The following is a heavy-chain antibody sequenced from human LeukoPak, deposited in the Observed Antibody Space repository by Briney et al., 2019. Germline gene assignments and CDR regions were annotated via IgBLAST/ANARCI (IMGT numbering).Heavy chain of an antibody. Sequence: SETLSLTSTVSGGSISSYYWSWIPQPPGKGLEWSGYIYYSGSTNYNPSLKSRATISVDTSKNQFSLKLSSVTAADTAVYYCARDVPAAIGGWFDPWGQGTLVTVSS. CDR1: GGSISSYY. CDR3: ARDVPAAIGGWFDP. V-gene: IGHV4-59*01. D-gene: IGHD2-2*01. J-gene: IGHJ5*02. CDR2: IYYSGST.